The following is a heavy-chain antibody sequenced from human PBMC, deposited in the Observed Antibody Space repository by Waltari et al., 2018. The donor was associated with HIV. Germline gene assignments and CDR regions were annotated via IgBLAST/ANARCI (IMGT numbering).Heavy chain of an antibody. V-gene: IGHV1-46*01. CDR2: INPSGGRT. CDR1: GYTFTTSY. CDR3: ARWTGDFCFDY. J-gene: IGHJ4*02. D-gene: IGHD3-3*01. Sequence: QVQLAQSGAEVKKPGASVKVSCKASGYTFTTSYIHWLRPAPGQGLEWMGVINPSGGRTTYAQKFQGRVTMTRDTSTSTVYMEMSSLRSEDTAVYYCARWTGDFCFDYWGQGTLVTVSS.